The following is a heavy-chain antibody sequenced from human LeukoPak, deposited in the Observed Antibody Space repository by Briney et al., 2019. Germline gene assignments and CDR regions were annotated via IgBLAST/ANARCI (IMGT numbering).Heavy chain of an antibody. V-gene: IGHV3-48*03. J-gene: IGHJ4*02. CDR2: ISSSGSTI. CDR3: TRENWHLDY. CDR1: GFTFSSYE. Sequence: PGGSLRLSCAASGFTFSSYEMNWVRQAPGKGLEWVSYISSSGSTIYYADSVKDRFTISRDNAKNSLYLQMNSLRAEDAAVYYCTRENWHLDYWGQGNLVTVSS.